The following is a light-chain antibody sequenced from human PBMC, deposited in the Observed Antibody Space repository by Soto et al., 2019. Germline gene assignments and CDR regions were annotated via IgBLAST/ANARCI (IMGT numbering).Light chain of an antibody. CDR1: QSVASN. J-gene: IGKJ2*01. CDR2: GAS. V-gene: IGKV3-15*01. CDR3: QQYHNWPPQYT. Sequence: EIVMTQSPASLSVSPGDGATLSCRASQSVASNVAWYQQKPGHGPRLLIHGASTRAVGVPARFSGSGSGTDFTLTIISLQSEDFAVYYCQQYHNWPPQYTFGQGTKLQIK.